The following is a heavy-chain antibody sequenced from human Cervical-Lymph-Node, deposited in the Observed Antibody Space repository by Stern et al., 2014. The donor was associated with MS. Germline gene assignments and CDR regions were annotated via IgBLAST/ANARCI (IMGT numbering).Heavy chain of an antibody. CDR1: GFTFSSYI. CDR3: AREDVTTTTYGVGRRRTYFSSNGMDV. Sequence: VQLVQSGGGLVKPGGSLRLSCAASGFTFSSYIMNWVRQVPGKGLEWVSSISSSSSDIYYADSVTGRFTISRDDAKNSLYLQMNSLTAEDTAVYYCAREDVTTTTYGVGRRRTYFSSNGMDVWGQGTTVTVSS. D-gene: IGHD5-12*01. J-gene: IGHJ6*02. V-gene: IGHV3-21*03. CDR2: ISSSSSDI.